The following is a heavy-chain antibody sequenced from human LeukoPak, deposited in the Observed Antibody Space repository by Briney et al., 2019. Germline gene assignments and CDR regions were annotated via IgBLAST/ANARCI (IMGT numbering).Heavy chain of an antibody. CDR1: GGSISRGDSY. Sequence: PQTLSLTCTVSGGSISRGDSYWSWLRQPPGKGLEWISYIYYSGSTNYNPSLKSRVTISVETSKNRFSLNLSSVTAADTAVYYCARVPFTPYYYGSGSFSYYLNYWGQGTLVTVSS. V-gene: IGHV4-30-4*01. CDR2: IYYSGST. CDR3: ARVPFTPYYYGSGSFSYYLNY. J-gene: IGHJ4*02. D-gene: IGHD3-10*01.